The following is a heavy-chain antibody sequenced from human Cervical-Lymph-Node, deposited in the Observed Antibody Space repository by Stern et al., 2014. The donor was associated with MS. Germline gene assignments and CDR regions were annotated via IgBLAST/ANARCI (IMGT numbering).Heavy chain of an antibody. J-gene: IGHJ4*02. Sequence: HLVQSGAEVKKPGESLSISCKGSGYSFTHFWVGWVRQMPGKGLEWMGIIYPGDEETRYSPSFQGQFTISADSSINTAYLQWSRLKASDTAIYYCAIMRGDSGLHYWGQGTLVTVSS. CDR1: GYSFTHFW. D-gene: IGHD6-19*01. CDR3: AIMRGDSGLHY. CDR2: IYPGDEET. V-gene: IGHV5-51*03.